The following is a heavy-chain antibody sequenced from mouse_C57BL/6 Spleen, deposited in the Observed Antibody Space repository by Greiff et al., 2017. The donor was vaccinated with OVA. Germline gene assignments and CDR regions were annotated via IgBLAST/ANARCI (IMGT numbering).Heavy chain of an antibody. Sequence: VKLMESGPGLVAPSQSLSITCTVSGFSLTSYGVHWVRQPPGKGLEWLVVIWSDGSTTYNSALKSRLSISKDNAKSQVFLKMNSLQTDDTAMYYCARHASSYGSRRGYAMDYWGQGTSVTVSS. CDR1: GFSLTSYG. D-gene: IGHD1-1*01. CDR3: ARHASSYGSRRGYAMDY. J-gene: IGHJ4*01. V-gene: IGHV2-6-1*01. CDR2: IWSDGST.